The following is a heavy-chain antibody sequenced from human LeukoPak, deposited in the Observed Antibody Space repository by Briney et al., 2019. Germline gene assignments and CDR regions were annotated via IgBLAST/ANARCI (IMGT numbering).Heavy chain of an antibody. CDR3: ARRVSSGWYGVDY. D-gene: IGHD6-19*01. J-gene: IGHJ4*02. V-gene: IGHV5-51*01. Sequence: GESLKISCKGSGYSFTGYWIGWVRQMPGTGLEWMGIIYPDDSNTIYSPSFQGQVTISADKSISTAYLQWSSLKASDTAMYYCARRVSSGWYGVDYWGQGTLVTVSS. CDR2: IYPDDSNT. CDR1: GYSFTGYW.